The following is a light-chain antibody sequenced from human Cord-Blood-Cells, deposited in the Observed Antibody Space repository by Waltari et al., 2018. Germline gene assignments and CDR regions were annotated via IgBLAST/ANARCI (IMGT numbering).Light chain of an antibody. CDR1: SRDVGSYNL. J-gene: IGLJ3*02. V-gene: IGLV2-23*01. CDR3: CSYAGSSTLV. CDR2: EGS. Sequence: QSVLTHPASVSGSPGQSITISCTGASRDVGSYNLVSWYQQHPGKAPKLMIYEGSKRPSGVSNRFSGSKSGNTASLTISGLQAEDEADYYCCSYAGSSTLVFGGGTKLTVL.